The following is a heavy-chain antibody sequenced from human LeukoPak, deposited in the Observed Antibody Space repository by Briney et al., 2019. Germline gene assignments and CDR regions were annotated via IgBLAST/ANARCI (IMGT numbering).Heavy chain of an antibody. J-gene: IGHJ3*02. CDR1: GGSISSSSYY. V-gene: IGHV4-39*07. D-gene: IGHD4-23*01. CDR3: ARVKPVGGDAFDI. Sequence: PSETLSLTCTVSGGSISSSSYYWGWIRQPPGKGLEWIGSIYYSGSTYYNPSLKSRVTISVDTSKNQFSLKLSSVTAADTAVYYCARVKPVGGDAFDIWGQGTMVTVSS. CDR2: IYYSGST.